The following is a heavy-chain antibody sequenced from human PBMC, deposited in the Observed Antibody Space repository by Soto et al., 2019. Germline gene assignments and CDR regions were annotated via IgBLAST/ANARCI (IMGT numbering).Heavy chain of an antibody. CDR3: AKDLSDFWSGYYKGRVAFDI. D-gene: IGHD3-3*01. CDR2: ISGSGGST. J-gene: IGHJ3*02. V-gene: IGHV3-23*01. Sequence: GGSLRLSCAASGFTFSSYAMSWVRQAPGKGLEWVSAISGSGGSTYYADSVKGRFTISRDNSKNTLYLQMNSLRAEDTAVYYCAKDLSDFWSGYYKGRVAFDIWGQGTMVTVSS. CDR1: GFTFSSYA.